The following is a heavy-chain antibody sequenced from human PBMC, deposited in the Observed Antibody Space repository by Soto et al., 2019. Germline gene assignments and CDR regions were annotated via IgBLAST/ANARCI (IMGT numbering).Heavy chain of an antibody. V-gene: IGHV1-69*13. CDR3: ARDGHNRIVPNGSDV. CDR1: GGTFNKYA. CDR2: IVPILGTP. J-gene: IGHJ6*02. D-gene: IGHD2-8*01. Sequence: ASVKVSCKSSGGTFNKYAITWVRQAPGQGLEWMGGIVPILGTPNYAPKFQGRVTITADESTRTAYLELSSLRSEDTAVYYCARDGHNRIVPNGSDVWGQGTTVTVSS.